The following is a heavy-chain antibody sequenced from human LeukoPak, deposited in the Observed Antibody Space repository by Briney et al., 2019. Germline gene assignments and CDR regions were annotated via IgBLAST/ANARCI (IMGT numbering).Heavy chain of an antibody. CDR2: INPNSGGT. V-gene: IGHV1-2*02. D-gene: IGHD4-11*01. CDR3: AREAMTTSNYYYYGMDV. CDR1: GYTFTGYY. Sequence: ASVKVSCKASGYTFTGYYMHWVRQAPGQGLEWVGWINPNSGGTNYAQKFQGRVTMTRDTSICTAYMELSRLRSDDTAVYYCAREAMTTSNYYYYGMDVWGQGTTVTVSS. J-gene: IGHJ6*02.